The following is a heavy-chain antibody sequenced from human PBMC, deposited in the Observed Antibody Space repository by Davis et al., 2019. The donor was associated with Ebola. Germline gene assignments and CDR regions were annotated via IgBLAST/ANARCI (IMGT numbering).Heavy chain of an antibody. CDR2: IWYDGSNK. V-gene: IGHV3-33*08. D-gene: IGHD2-15*01. J-gene: IGHJ4*02. Sequence: GGSLRLSCAASGFTFSSYGTHWVRQAPGKGLEWVAVIWYDGSNKYYADSVKGRFTISRDNSKNTLYLQMNSLRAEDTAVYYCARDLGYCSGGSCYSSSSFDYWGQGTLVTVSS. CDR1: GFTFSSYG. CDR3: ARDLGYCSGGSCYSSSSFDY.